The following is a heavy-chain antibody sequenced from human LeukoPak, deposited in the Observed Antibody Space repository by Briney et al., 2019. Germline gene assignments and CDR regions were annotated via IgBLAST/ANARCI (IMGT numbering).Heavy chain of an antibody. V-gene: IGHV4-59*01. CDR1: GGSISSYY. D-gene: IGHD5-18*01. J-gene: IGHJ3*02. Sequence: SETLSLTCTVSGGSISSYYWSWIRQPPGKGLEWIGYIYYSGSTNYNPSLKSRVTISVDTSKNQFSLKLSSVTAADTAVYYCARDTGYSYGYLAFDIWGQGTMVTVSS. CDR2: IYYSGST. CDR3: ARDTGYSYGYLAFDI.